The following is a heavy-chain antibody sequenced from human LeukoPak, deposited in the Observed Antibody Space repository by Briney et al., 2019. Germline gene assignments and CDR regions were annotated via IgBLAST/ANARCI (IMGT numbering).Heavy chain of an antibody. D-gene: IGHD1-7*01. CDR3: ARVGGRNYGSGAFDI. CDR2: IYYSGGT. V-gene: IGHV4-59*11. CDR1: GGSISSHY. Sequence: SETLSLTCTVSGGSISSHYWSWIRQPPGKGLEWIGYIYYSGGTNYNPSLKSRVTITVDTSKNQFSLKLSSVTAADTAVYYCARVGGRNYGSGAFDIWGQGTMVTVSS. J-gene: IGHJ3*02.